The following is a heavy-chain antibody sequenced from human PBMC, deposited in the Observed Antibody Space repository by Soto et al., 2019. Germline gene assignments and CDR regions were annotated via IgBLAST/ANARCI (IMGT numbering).Heavy chain of an antibody. CDR3: ARVGRYSGYD. Sequence: QVQLVQSGAEVKKPGASVKVSCKASGYTFTSYDINWVRQATGQGLEWMGWMNPNSGNTGYAQKVQGRVTITADESTSTAYMELSSLRSEDTAVYYCARVGRYSGYDWGQGTLVTVSS. CDR2: MNPNSGNT. V-gene: IGHV1-8*01. J-gene: IGHJ4*02. CDR1: GYTFTSYD. D-gene: IGHD5-12*01.